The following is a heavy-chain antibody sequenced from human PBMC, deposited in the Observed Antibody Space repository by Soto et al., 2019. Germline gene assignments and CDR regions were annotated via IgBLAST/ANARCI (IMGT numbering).Heavy chain of an antibody. D-gene: IGHD5-12*01. CDR3: ARHHGPTTSENWFDP. CDR1: GYTFFTYD. Sequence: ASVKVSCKASGYTFFTYDISWVRQAPGQGLEWMGWISTYSGDTKYAQKFQGRVTMTTDTSTTTAYLELRSLRSDDTAVYYCARHHGPTTSENWFDPWGQGTLVTVSA. V-gene: IGHV1-18*01. CDR2: ISTYSGDT. J-gene: IGHJ5*02.